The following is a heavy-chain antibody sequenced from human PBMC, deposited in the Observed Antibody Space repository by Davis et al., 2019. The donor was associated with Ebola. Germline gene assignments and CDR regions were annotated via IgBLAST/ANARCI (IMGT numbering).Heavy chain of an antibody. J-gene: IGHJ4*02. CDR1: GYSFTSYW. CDR2: IYPGDSDT. D-gene: IGHD4-17*01. V-gene: IGHV5-51*01. CDR3: ATLRSAVTTDYFDF. Sequence: PGGSLRLSCKGSGYSFTSYWIGWVRQMPGKGLEWMGIIYPGDSDTRYSPSFQGQVTISADKSISTAYLQWSSLEASDTAIYYCATLRSAVTTDYFDFWGQGTLVTVSS.